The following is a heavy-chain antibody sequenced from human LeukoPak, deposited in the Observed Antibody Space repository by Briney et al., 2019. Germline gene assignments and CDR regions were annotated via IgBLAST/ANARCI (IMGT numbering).Heavy chain of an antibody. D-gene: IGHD3-10*01. CDR1: GYTFTGYY. CDR3: ARRHFGSGTYVDY. Sequence: GASVKVSCKASGYTFTGYYMHWVRQAPGQGLEWVGWSNPNSGDTQYAQKFQGRVTMTTDTSMTTAYMELGRLRSDDTAVYYCARRHFGSGTYVDYWGQGTLVTVSS. V-gene: IGHV1-2*02. J-gene: IGHJ4*02. CDR2: SNPNSGDT.